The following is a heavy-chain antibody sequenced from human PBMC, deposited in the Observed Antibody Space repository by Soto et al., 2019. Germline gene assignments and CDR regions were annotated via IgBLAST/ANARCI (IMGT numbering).Heavy chain of an antibody. D-gene: IGHD4-17*01. CDR3: AKGRVTTGSLFDY. V-gene: IGHV3-30*18. Sequence: GGSLRLSCAASGFTFSSYGMHWVRQAPGKGPEWVAVISFDGSKTYYGDSVKGRFTISRDNSKNTLYLQMNSLRAEDTAVYYCAKGRVTTGSLFDYWGQGTLVTVSS. CDR2: ISFDGSKT. J-gene: IGHJ4*02. CDR1: GFTFSSYG.